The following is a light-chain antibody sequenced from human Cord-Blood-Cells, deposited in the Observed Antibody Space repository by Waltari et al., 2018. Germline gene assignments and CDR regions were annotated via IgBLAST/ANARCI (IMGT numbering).Light chain of an antibody. J-gene: IGKJ2*01. Sequence: EIVITQPPAPLSVSPGERATLSCRASPRGSSNLAWYQQKPGQAPSLLIYGASTRATGIPARFSGSGSGTEFTLTISSLQSEDFAVYYCQQYNNWPPYTFGQGTKLEIK. CDR3: QQYNNWPPYT. CDR2: GAS. V-gene: IGKV3-15*01. CDR1: PRGSSN.